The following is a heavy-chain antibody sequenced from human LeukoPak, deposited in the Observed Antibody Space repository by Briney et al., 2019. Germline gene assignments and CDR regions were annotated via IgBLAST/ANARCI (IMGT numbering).Heavy chain of an antibody. CDR1: GFTFDDYA. V-gene: IGHV3-9*01. CDR3: AKDVGYYDSSGNDAFDI. D-gene: IGHD3-22*01. Sequence: SRSLRLSCAASGFTFDDYAMHWVRQAPGKGLEWVSGISWNSGSIGYADSVKGRFTISRDNAKNSLYLQMNSLRAEDTALYYCAKDVGYYDSSGNDAFDIWGQGTMVTVSS. CDR2: ISWNSGSI. J-gene: IGHJ3*02.